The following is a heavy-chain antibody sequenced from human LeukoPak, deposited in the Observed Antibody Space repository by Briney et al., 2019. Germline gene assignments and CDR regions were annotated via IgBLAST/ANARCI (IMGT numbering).Heavy chain of an antibody. D-gene: IGHD3-10*02. Sequence: ASVKVSCKASGGTFSSYASSWVRQAPGQGLEWMGGIIPIFGTANCAQKFQGRVTITTDEATSTAYMELSSLRAEDTAVYYCAELGITMIGGVWGKGTTVTISS. CDR3: AELGITMIGGV. V-gene: IGHV1-69*05. CDR2: IIPIFGTA. CDR1: GGTFSSYA. J-gene: IGHJ6*04.